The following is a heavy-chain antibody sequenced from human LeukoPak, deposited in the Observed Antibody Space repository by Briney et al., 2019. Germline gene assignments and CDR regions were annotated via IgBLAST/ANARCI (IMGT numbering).Heavy chain of an antibody. Sequence: PGGSLRLSCAASGFAFSSYAMTWVRQAPGKGLEWVSTVSESGGTTYYADSVKGRFTISRDNSENTLYLQMNSLRAEDTAVYYCAKGADYFDYWGQGTLVTVSS. V-gene: IGHV3-23*01. J-gene: IGHJ4*02. CDR2: VSESGGTT. CDR3: AKGADYFDY. CDR1: GFAFSSYA.